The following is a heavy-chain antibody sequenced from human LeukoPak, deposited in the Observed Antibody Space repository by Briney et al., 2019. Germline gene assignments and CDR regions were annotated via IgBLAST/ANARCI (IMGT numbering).Heavy chain of an antibody. Sequence: KPSETLSLTCAVYGGSFSGYYWSWIRQPPGKGLEWIGEINHSGSTNYNPSLKSRVTISVDTSKNQFSLKLSSVTAADTAVYYCARGPGGSGYPGSVAFDIWGQGTMVTVSS. J-gene: IGHJ3*02. D-gene: IGHD3-22*01. CDR3: ARGPGGSGYPGSVAFDI. CDR1: GGSFSGYY. CDR2: INHSGST. V-gene: IGHV4-34*01.